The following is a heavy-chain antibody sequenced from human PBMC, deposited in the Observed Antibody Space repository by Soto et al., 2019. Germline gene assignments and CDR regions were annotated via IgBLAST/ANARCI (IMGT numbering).Heavy chain of an antibody. D-gene: IGHD3-22*01. J-gene: IGHJ4*02. CDR3: ARETYYYDSSGYLIDY. CDR1: GGSISSYY. CDR2: IYYSGST. Sequence: SETLSLTCTVSGGSISSYYWSWLRQPPGKGLEWIGYIYYSGSTNYNPSLKSRVTISVDTSKNQFSLKLSSVTAADTAVYYCARETYYYDSSGYLIDYWGQGTLVTVS. V-gene: IGHV4-59*01.